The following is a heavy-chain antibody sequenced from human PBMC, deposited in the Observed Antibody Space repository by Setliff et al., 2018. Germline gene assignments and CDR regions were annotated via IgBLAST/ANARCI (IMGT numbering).Heavy chain of an antibody. CDR1: GATFSSHG. J-gene: IGHJ6*03. CDR2: TIPMFGTT. V-gene: IGHV1-69*05. D-gene: IGHD3-22*01. Sequence: SVKVSCKASGATFSSHGISWVRQAPGQGLEWKGGTIPMFGTTEYAQKFQGRLTIITDESTDTAFMQLSSLRSDDTAVYYCVREGVDSRSSTDYRYYMDVWGKGTTVTVSS. CDR3: VREGVDSRSSTDYRYYMDV.